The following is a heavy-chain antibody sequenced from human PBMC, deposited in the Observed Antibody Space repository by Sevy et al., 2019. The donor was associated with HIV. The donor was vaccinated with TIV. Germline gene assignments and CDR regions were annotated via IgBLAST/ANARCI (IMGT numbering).Heavy chain of an antibody. V-gene: IGHV3-23*01. Sequence: GGSLRLSCAASGFTFSSYAMSWVRQAPGKGLEWVSAISGSGGSTYYGDSVKGRFTISRDNSKNTLYLQMNSLRAEDTAVYYCAKISGLRYFDRVLYPFDYWGQGTLVTVSS. CDR2: ISGSGGST. J-gene: IGHJ4*02. CDR1: GFTFSSYA. D-gene: IGHD3-9*01. CDR3: AKISGLRYFDRVLYPFDY.